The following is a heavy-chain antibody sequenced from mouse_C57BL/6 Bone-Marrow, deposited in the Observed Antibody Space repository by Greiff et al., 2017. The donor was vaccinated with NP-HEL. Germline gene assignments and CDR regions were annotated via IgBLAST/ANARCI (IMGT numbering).Heavy chain of an antibody. CDR1: FSSFPFSS. CDR3: ARIDGYY. D-gene: IGHD2-3*01. J-gene: IGHJ2*01. V-gene: IGHV1-42*01. CDR2: INPLPFVP. Sequence: VPLPHSVPALVPPGASVKISCKASFSSFPFSSLPFFPPLPSPLLSFLFSINPLPFVPTYNQKFKAKATLTVDKSSSTAYMQLKSLTSEDSAVYYCARIDGYYWGQGTTLTVSS.